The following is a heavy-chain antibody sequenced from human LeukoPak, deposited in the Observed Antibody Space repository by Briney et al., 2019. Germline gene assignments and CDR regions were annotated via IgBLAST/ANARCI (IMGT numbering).Heavy chain of an antibody. CDR3: AKAGHSSSWAWADY. CDR2: ISGSDDST. CDR1: GFTFSSYA. Sequence: PGGSLRLSCAASGFTFSSYAMSWVRQAPGKGLEWVSVISGSDDSTYYADPVKGRFTISRGNSKNTPFLQMNGLRAEDTALYYCAKAGHSSSWAWADYWGQGTLVTVSS. D-gene: IGHD6-13*01. V-gene: IGHV3-23*01. J-gene: IGHJ4*02.